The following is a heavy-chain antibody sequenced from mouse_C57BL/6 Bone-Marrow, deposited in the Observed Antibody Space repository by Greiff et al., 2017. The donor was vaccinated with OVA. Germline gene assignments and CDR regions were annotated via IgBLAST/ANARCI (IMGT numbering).Heavy chain of an antibody. J-gene: IGHJ1*03. V-gene: IGHV1-81*01. CDR2: IYPRSGNT. CDR3: ATHFERWYFDV. CDR1: GYTFTSYG. Sequence: QVQLQQSGAELARPGASVKLSCKASGYTFTSYGISWVKQRTGQGLEWIGEIYPRSGNTYYNEKFKGKATLTADKSSSTAYMELRSLTSEDSAVYFCATHFERWYFDVWGTGTTVTVSS.